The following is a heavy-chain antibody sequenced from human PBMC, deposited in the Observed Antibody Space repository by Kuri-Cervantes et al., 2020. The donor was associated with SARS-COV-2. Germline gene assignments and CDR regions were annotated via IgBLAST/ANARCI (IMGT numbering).Heavy chain of an antibody. CDR1: GGSFSGYY. D-gene: IGHD2-2*01. J-gene: IGHJ6*02. CDR3: ARAVARGVPAALGLGLYYYYGMDV. Sequence: GSLRLSCAVYGGSFSGYYWSWIRQPPGKGLEWIGEINHSGSTNYNPSLKSRVTISVDTSKNQFSLKLSSVTAADTAVYCCARAVARGVPAALGLGLYYYYGMDVWGQGTTVTVSS. CDR2: INHSGST. V-gene: IGHV4-34*01.